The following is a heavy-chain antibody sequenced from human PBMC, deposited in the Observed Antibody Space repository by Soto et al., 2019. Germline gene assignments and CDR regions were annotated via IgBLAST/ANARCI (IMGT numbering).Heavy chain of an antibody. V-gene: IGHV3-30*18. CDR2: ISYDGSNK. J-gene: IGHJ4*02. CDR3: AKDYYDSSGYYLPVDY. Sequence: GGSLRLSCAASGCTFSSYGMHWVRQAPGKGLEWVAVISYDGSNKYYADSVKGRFTISRANSKNTLYLQMNSLRAEDTAVYYCAKDYYDSSGYYLPVDYWGQGTLVTVSS. D-gene: IGHD3-22*01. CDR1: GCTFSSYG.